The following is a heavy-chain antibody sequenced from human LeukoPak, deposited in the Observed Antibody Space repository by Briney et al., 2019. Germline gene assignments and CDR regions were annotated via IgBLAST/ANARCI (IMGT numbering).Heavy chain of an antibody. CDR1: GFTFTSYD. D-gene: IGHD2-15*01. CDR3: ARLGYCSGGSCYNPDY. Sequence: GASVKVSCRASGFTFTSYDINWVRQSTGQGLEWMGWMNPISGHTGYAQKFQGRVTMTTDTSTSTAYMELRSLRSDDTAVYYCARLGYCSGGSCYNPDYWGQGTLVTVSS. J-gene: IGHJ4*02. V-gene: IGHV1-8*01. CDR2: MNPISGHT.